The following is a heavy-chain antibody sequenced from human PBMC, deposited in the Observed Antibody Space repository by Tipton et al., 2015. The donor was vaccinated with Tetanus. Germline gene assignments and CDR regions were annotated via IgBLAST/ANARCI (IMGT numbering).Heavy chain of an antibody. CDR2: SWYDGTDK. D-gene: IGHD3-10*02. Sequence: SGFIFSSYGIHWVRQAPGKGLEWVAVSWYDGTDKYYADSVKGRFTISRDNSKNTLYLQMNSLRAEDTAVYYCAKMYVLDYWGQGTLVTVSS. CDR3: AKMYVLDY. CDR1: GFIFSSYG. J-gene: IGHJ4*02. V-gene: IGHV3-33*06.